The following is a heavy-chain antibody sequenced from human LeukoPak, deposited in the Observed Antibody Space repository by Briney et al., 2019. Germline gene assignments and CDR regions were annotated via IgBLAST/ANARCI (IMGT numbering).Heavy chain of an antibody. CDR1: GFTVSSNY. Sequence: PGGSLRLSCAASGFTVSSNYMSWVRQAPGKGREWVSVIYTDGSTYYADSVKGRFTISRDNSKNTLYLQMNSLRAEDTAIYYCAKEYYYDSSGSYRAGDAFDIWGQGTMVTVSS. V-gene: IGHV3-53*01. CDR3: AKEYYYDSSGSYRAGDAFDI. CDR2: IYTDGST. D-gene: IGHD3-22*01. J-gene: IGHJ3*02.